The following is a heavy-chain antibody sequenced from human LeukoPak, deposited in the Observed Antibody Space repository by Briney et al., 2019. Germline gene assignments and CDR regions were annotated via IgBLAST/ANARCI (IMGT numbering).Heavy chain of an antibody. Sequence: REASVKVSCKASGYTFTGYYMHWVRQAPGQGLEWMGWINPESGGTNYAQQFQGRVTMTRDTSISTAYMELTSLTSDDTAVYYCARLPVIVGAWSPIDYWGQGTRVTVSS. CDR3: ARLPVIVGAWSPIDY. CDR1: GYTFTGYY. V-gene: IGHV1-2*02. J-gene: IGHJ4*02. CDR2: INPESGGT. D-gene: IGHD1-26*01.